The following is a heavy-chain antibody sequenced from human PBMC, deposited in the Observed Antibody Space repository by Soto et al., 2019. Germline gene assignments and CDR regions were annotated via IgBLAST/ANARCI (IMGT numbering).Heavy chain of an antibody. D-gene: IGHD6-13*01. Sequence: GGSLRLSCAASGFTFSSYAMHWVRQAPGKGLEWVAVISYDGSNKYYADSVKGRFTISRDNSKNTLYLQMNSLRAEDTAVYYCAGGSSSWYQGMDVWGQGTTVTVSS. CDR3: AGGSSSWYQGMDV. V-gene: IGHV3-30-3*01. CDR1: GFTFSSYA. CDR2: ISYDGSNK. J-gene: IGHJ6*02.